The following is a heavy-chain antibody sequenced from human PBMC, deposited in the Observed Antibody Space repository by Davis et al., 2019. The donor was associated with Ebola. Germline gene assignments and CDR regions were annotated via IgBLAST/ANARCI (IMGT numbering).Heavy chain of an antibody. Sequence: GESLKISCAASGFTFSSYAMHWVRQVPGKGLEWVAVISYDGSKKYYADSVKGRFTISRDNSKNTLYLQMNSLRAEDTAVYYCARGWDIVLLPATMAAAFDIWGQGTMVTVSS. V-gene: IGHV3-30*04. CDR2: ISYDGSKK. J-gene: IGHJ3*02. D-gene: IGHD2-2*01. CDR1: GFTFSSYA. CDR3: ARGWDIVLLPATMAAAFDI.